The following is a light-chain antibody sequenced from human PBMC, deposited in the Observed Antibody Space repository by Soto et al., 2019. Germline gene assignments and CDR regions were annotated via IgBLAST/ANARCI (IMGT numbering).Light chain of an antibody. Sequence: EIVLTQSPDTLSLSPGERATLSCRASQTITSNFLAWYQQKPGQAPRLLIYGASTRAAGAPDRFSGSGSGTDFTLTITRLEPEDFAVYYCQQYGRSPLMYSFGQGTKLGVK. CDR3: QQYGRSPLMYS. CDR1: QTITSNF. CDR2: GAS. J-gene: IGKJ2*03. V-gene: IGKV3-20*01.